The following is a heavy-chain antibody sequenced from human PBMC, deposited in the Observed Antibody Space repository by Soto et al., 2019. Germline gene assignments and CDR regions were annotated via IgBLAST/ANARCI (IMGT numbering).Heavy chain of an antibody. CDR3: ARPLCSGGSCYSSPYDAFDI. Sequence: PVESLTISCKVCGESXTSYWMDWLRQMPGKGLEWMGIIYPGDSDTRYSPSFQGQVTISADKSISTAYLQWSSLKASDTAMYYCARPLCSGGSCYSSPYDAFDIWGQGTMVT. V-gene: IGHV5-51*01. CDR1: GESXTSYW. D-gene: IGHD2-15*01. CDR2: IYPGDSDT. J-gene: IGHJ3*02.